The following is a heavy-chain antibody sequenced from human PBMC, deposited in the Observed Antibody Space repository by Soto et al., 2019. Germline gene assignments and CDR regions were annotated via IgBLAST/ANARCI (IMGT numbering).Heavy chain of an antibody. V-gene: IGHV4-30-4*01. CDR3: ARYTFGHDREYHYAMDV. CDR1: GASISSSAYY. Sequence: SNPLSLTCTVSGASISSSAYYWSWVRQPPGKGLEWLGYIFHSGSAYYNPSLKSRVTISVDTSKNQFSLKLTSVTAADTAVFYCARYTFGHDREYHYAMDVWGQGTTVTVSS. D-gene: IGHD3-10*02. J-gene: IGHJ6*02. CDR2: IFHSGSA.